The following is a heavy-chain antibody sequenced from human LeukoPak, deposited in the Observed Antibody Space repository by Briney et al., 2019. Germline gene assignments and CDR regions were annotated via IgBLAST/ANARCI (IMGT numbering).Heavy chain of an antibody. Sequence: PSQTLSLTCTVSGGSMSPYHWGCIRQPPGNGLELTGYIYYSGSTNYNPSLKSRFTISVDTSKNQFPLKLSSVTAADTAVYYCARQPSPGDYGMDVWGQGTTVTVSS. V-gene: IGHV4-59*08. CDR1: GGSMSPYH. CDR2: IYYSGST. J-gene: IGHJ6*02. D-gene: IGHD7-27*01. CDR3: ARQPSPGDYGMDV.